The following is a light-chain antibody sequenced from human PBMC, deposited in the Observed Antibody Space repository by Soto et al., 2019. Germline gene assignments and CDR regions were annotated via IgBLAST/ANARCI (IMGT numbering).Light chain of an antibody. CDR1: NSDVGGYKF. Sequence: QSALTQPASVSASPGQSITISCTGTNSDVGGYKFVSWYQHHPGKAPKLMIYEANNRPSGVSNRFSGSKSGNTASLTISGLQPEDEADYYCLSYTSANTRVFGGGTKVTVL. V-gene: IGLV2-14*01. CDR3: LSYTSANTRV. J-gene: IGLJ3*02. CDR2: EAN.